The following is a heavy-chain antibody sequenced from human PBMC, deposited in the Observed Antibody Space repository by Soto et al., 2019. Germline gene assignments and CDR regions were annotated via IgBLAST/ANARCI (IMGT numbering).Heavy chain of an antibody. J-gene: IGHJ6*02. CDR1: GFTFSSYG. CDR2: IWYDGSNK. V-gene: IGHV3-33*01. Sequence: QVQLVESGGGVVQPGRSLRLSCAASGFTFSSYGMHWVRQAPGKGLEWVAVIWYDGSNKYYADSVKGRFTISRDNSKNTLYLQMNSLRAEDTAVYYCARDPYSSGWYLPYYYYYGMDVWGQGTTVTVSS. D-gene: IGHD6-19*01. CDR3: ARDPYSSGWYLPYYYYYGMDV.